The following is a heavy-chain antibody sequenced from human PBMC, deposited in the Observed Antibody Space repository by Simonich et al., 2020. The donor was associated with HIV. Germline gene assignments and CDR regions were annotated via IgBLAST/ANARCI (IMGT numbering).Heavy chain of an antibody. CDR1: GFTFSGSA. CDR3: TSCRDCSSTSCYAYYYGMDV. CDR2: IRSKANSYAT. Sequence: GGGLVKPGGSLKLSCAASGFTFSGSAMHWVRQASGKGLEWVGRIRSKANSYATAYAASVKGRFTISRDDSKNTAYLQMNSLKTEDTAVYYCTSCRDCSSTSCYAYYYGMDVWGQGTTVTVSS. D-gene: IGHD2-2*01. J-gene: IGHJ6*02. V-gene: IGHV3-73*01.